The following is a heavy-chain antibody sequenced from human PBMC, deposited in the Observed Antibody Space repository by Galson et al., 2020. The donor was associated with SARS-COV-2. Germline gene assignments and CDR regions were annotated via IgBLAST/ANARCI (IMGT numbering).Heavy chain of an antibody. Sequence: QAGGSLRLSCAASGFTFSSYWMSWVRQAPGKGLEWVANIKQDGSEKYYVDSVKGRFTISRDNAKNSLYLQMNSLRAEDTAVYYCARSPRAGSYYFDYWGQGTLVTVSS. J-gene: IGHJ4*02. V-gene: IGHV3-7*04. CDR3: ARSPRAGSYYFDY. CDR2: IKQDGSEK. CDR1: GFTFSSYW. D-gene: IGHD1-26*01.